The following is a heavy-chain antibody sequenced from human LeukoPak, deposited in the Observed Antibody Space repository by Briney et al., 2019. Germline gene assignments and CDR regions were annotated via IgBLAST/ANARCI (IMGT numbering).Heavy chain of an antibody. V-gene: IGHV1-46*01. Sequence: GASVKVSCKTSGYTFTSYYMHWVRQAPGQGLEWMGIINPSGGSTSYAQKFQGRVTITRDMSTSTVYMELSILRSEDTAVYYCARVFSSWYGNGMDVWGQGTTVTVSS. CDR3: ARVFSSWYGNGMDV. CDR1: GYTFTSYY. J-gene: IGHJ6*02. D-gene: IGHD6-13*01. CDR2: INPSGGST.